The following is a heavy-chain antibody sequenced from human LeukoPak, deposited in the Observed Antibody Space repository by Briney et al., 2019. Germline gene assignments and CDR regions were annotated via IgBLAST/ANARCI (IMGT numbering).Heavy chain of an antibody. D-gene: IGHD5/OR15-5a*01. CDR3: ARGHLVSNAFDI. Sequence: SETLSLTCAVYGGSFSGYYWSWIRQPPGKGLEWIGEINHSGSTNYNPSLKGRVTISVDTSKNQFSLKLSSVTAADTAVYYCARGHLVSNAFDIWGQGTMVTVSS. J-gene: IGHJ3*02. CDR1: GGSFSGYY. V-gene: IGHV4-34*01. CDR2: INHSGST.